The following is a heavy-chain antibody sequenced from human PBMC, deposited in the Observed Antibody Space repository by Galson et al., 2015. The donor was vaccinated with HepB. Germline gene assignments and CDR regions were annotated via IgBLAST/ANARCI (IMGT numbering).Heavy chain of an antibody. Sequence: SVKVSCKASGGTFSDYAISWVRQAPGQRLEWMGGIIPILNIGNSAQRFQGRVTITADKSTSTAYMELNSLRSEDTAVYYCAREDYSDNSTYDGDAFDIWGQGTMVTVSS. V-gene: IGHV1-69*10. CDR2: IIPILNIG. CDR1: GGTFSDYA. CDR3: AREDYSDNSTYDGDAFDI. D-gene: IGHD3-22*01. J-gene: IGHJ3*02.